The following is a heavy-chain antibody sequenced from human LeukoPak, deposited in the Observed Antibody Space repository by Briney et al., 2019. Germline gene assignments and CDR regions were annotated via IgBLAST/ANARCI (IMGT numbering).Heavy chain of an antibody. D-gene: IGHD5/OR15-5a*01. CDR3: AKTSVSSGYFDL. Sequence: GGSLRLSCAASGFTFRNYGIHWVRQAPGKGLEWVAFIRYDGSNKYYADSVKGRFTISRDNSKNTLYLQMNSLRAEDTAVYYCAKTSVSSGYFDLWGRGTLVTVSS. CDR2: IRYDGSNK. CDR1: GFTFRNYG. V-gene: IGHV3-30*02. J-gene: IGHJ2*01.